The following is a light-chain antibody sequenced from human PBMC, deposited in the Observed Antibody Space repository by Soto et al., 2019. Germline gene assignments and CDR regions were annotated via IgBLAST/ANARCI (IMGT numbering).Light chain of an antibody. J-gene: IGKJ1*01. Sequence: EIVLTQSPATLSLSPGERATLSCRASQSVSSYLAWYQQKPGQAPRLLIYDASNRATGIPARFSGSGSGTDFTLTISSLEPEDFAVYYGQQRSNWPPWTFGQETKVEIK. CDR2: DAS. CDR3: QQRSNWPPWT. V-gene: IGKV3-11*01. CDR1: QSVSSY.